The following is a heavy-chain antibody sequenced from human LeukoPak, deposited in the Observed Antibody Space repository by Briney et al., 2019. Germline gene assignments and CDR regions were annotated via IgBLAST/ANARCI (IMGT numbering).Heavy chain of an antibody. D-gene: IGHD3-9*01. J-gene: IGHJ4*02. CDR3: ARDPLRYLRVGHYDS. CDR1: GFTFSNAA. CDR2: IDYDSSHI. Sequence: PGGSLRLSCAASGFTFSNAAMTWVRQVPGKGLEWVSSIDYDSSHIYYAASVRGRFTISRDNARNSVYLQMNSLRAEATAVYYCARDPLRYLRVGHYDSWGQGTLVAVSS. V-gene: IGHV3-21*01.